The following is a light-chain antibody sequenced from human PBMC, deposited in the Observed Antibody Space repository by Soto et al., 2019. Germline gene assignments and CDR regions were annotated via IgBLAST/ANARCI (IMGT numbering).Light chain of an antibody. CDR2: SNN. CDR1: NSNIGSNP. V-gene: IGLV1-47*02. J-gene: IGLJ1*01. CDR3: AAWDDSLSGRYV. Sequence: SVLTQPPSASGTPGQRVTISCSGSNSNIGSNPVYWYQQVPGTAPKLLIQSNNQRPSGVSDRFSGSKSGTSVSLAISGLRSEDEAEYYCAAWDDSLSGRYVFGTGTKVTVL.